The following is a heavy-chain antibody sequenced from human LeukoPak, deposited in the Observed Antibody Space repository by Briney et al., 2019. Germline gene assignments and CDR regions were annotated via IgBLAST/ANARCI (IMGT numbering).Heavy chain of an antibody. J-gene: IGHJ4*02. CDR1: GFTFSSYA. D-gene: IGHD6-13*01. Sequence: EGSLRLSCAASGFTFSSYAMSWVRQAPGKGLEWVSAISGSGGSTYYADSVKGRFTISRDNSKNTLYLQVNSLRAEDTAVYYCSKVRQAAAVRLDYWGQGTLVTVSS. CDR2: ISGSGGST. V-gene: IGHV3-23*01. CDR3: SKVRQAAAVRLDY.